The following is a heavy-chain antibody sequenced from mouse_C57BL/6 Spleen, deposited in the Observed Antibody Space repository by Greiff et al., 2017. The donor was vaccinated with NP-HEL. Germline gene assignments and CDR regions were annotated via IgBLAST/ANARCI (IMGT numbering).Heavy chain of an antibody. V-gene: IGHV1-42*01. CDR1: GYSFTGYY. CDR2: INPSTGGT. D-gene: IGHD3-2*02. CDR3: ARSPVDSSGHYAMDY. Sequence: EVQLVESGPELVKPGASVKISCKASGYSFTGYYMNWVKQSPEKSLEWIGEINPSTGGTTYNQKFKAKATLTVDKSSSTAYMQLKSLTSEDSAVYYCARSPVDSSGHYAMDYWGQGTSVTVSS. J-gene: IGHJ4*01.